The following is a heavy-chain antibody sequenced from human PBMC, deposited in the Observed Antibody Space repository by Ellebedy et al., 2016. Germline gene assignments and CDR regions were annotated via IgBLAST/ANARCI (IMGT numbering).Heavy chain of an antibody. CDR1: GGTFSSYA. CDR2: IIPIFGTA. Sequence: SVKVSXXASGGTFSSYAISWVRQAPGQGLEWMGGIIPIFGTANYAQKFQGRVTITADESTSTAYMELSSLRSEDTAVYYCARDLSYDFWSGSYFDYWGQGTLVTVSS. D-gene: IGHD3-3*01. J-gene: IGHJ4*02. V-gene: IGHV1-69*13. CDR3: ARDLSYDFWSGSYFDY.